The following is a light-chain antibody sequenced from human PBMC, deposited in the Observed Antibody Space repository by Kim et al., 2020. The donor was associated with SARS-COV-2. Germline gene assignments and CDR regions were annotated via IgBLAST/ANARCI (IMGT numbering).Light chain of an antibody. CDR2: GKN. Sequence: SSELTQDPAVSVALGQTVRITCQGDSLRSYYASWYQQKPGQAPVLVIYGKNNRPSGIPDRFSGSSSGNTASLTITGVQAEDEADYYCNSRDSSDNHRVFG. CDR1: SLRSYY. CDR3: NSRDSSDNHRV. J-gene: IGLJ3*02. V-gene: IGLV3-19*01.